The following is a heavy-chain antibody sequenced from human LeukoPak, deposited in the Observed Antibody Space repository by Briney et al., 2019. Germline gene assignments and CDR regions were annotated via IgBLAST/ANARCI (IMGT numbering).Heavy chain of an antibody. D-gene: IGHD4-23*01. V-gene: IGHV3-23*01. J-gene: IGHJ5*01. CDR2: ILAGGGSK. CDR3: AKDFTYGGGRWGVVS. CDR1: GFTFSNFA. Sequence: PGGSLRLSCAASGFTFSNFAMAWVRQTPGKGLEWVSGILAGGGSKYYADSVRGRFTISRDNSRDTLYPQMNSLRADDPAVYFCAKDFTYGGGRWGVVSWGQGTLVTVA.